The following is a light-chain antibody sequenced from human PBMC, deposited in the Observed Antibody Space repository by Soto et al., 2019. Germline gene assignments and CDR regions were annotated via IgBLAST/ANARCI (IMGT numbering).Light chain of an antibody. J-gene: IGLJ1*01. CDR2: DVS. V-gene: IGLV2-14*01. CDR3: SSYTXSSTLGYV. CDR1: SSDVGGYNY. Sequence: QSALTQPASVSGSPGQSITISCTGTSSDVGGYNYVSWYQQHPGKAPKLMIYDVSNRPSGVSNRFSGSKSGNTASLTISGLQAEDEADYYCSSYTXSSTLGYVFGTGTKVTVL.